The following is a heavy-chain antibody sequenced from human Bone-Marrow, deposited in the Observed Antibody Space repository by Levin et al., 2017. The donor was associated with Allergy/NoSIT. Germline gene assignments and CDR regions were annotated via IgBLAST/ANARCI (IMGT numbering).Heavy chain of an antibody. CDR1: GFTFSSYA. CDR3: VKGPRSVATIPSFFYGMDV. J-gene: IGHJ6*02. V-gene: IGHV3-23*01. Sequence: GGSLRLSCEASGFTFSSYALNWVRQAPGKGLEWVLAISGSGFTTYEADSVKGRFSMSRDNSKNTMSLHMGNLRVEDTAVYYCVKGPRSVATIPSFFYGMDVWGQGTTVIVSS. CDR2: ISGSGFTT. D-gene: IGHD5-24*01.